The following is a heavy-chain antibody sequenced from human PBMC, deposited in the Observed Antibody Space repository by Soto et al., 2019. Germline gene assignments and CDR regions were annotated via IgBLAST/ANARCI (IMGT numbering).Heavy chain of an antibody. D-gene: IGHD2-15*01. CDR3: ARRGRLRERYFDP. Sequence: SETLSLTCTVSGGSISSGGYYWSWIRQHPGKGLEWIGYIYYSGSTYYNPSLKSRVSISVDMSKNQFSLNLTSVTAADTAVYYCARRGRLRERYFDPWGQGTLVTVSS. V-gene: IGHV4-30-4*08. J-gene: IGHJ5*02. CDR1: GGSISSGGYY. CDR2: IYYSGST.